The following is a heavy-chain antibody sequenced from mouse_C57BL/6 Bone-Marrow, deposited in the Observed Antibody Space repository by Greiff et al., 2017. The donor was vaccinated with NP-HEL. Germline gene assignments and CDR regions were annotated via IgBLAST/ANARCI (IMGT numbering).Heavy chain of an antibody. D-gene: IGHD4-1*01. CDR1: GFSLTSYG. CDR2: IWSGGST. CDR3: ARKDPLGRGFDY. J-gene: IGHJ2*01. Sequence: VQLQQSGPGLVQPSQSLSITCTVSGFSLTSYGVHWVRQSPGKGLEWLGEIWSGGSTDYNAAFISRLSISKDNSKSQVFFKMNSLQADDTAIYYCARKDPLGRGFDYWGQGTTLTVSS. V-gene: IGHV2-2*01.